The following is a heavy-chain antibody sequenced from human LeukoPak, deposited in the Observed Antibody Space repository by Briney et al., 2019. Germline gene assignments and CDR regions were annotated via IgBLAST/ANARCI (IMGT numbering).Heavy chain of an antibody. J-gene: IGHJ6*02. Sequence: SVTVSYKASVGTFISYAISWVRQAPGQGLEWMGRIIPILGIANYAQKFQGRVTITADKSTSTAYMELSSLRSEDTAVYYCASSAMGYSYGWDYYYYYGMDVWGQGTTVTVSS. CDR3: ASSAMGYSYGWDYYYYYGMDV. CDR2: IIPILGIA. V-gene: IGHV1-69*04. CDR1: VGTFISYA. D-gene: IGHD5-18*01.